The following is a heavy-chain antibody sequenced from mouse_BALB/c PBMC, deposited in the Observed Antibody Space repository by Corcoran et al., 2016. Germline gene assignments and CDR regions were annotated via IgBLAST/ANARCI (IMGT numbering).Heavy chain of an antibody. CDR2: INTYTGEP. CDR3: ARATTGYYFDY. CDR1: GYTFTNYG. Sequence: QIQLVQSGPELKKPGETVKISCKASGYTFTNYGMNWVKQAPGKGLKWMGWINTYTGEPTYADDFKGRFAFSLETSASTAYLQINNLKNEDTATYFCARATTGYYFDYWGQGTTLTVSS. V-gene: IGHV9-3-1*01. J-gene: IGHJ2*01. D-gene: IGHD1-1*01.